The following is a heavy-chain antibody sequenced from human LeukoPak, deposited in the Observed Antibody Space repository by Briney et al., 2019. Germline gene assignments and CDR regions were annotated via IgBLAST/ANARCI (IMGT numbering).Heavy chain of an antibody. J-gene: IGHJ4*02. V-gene: IGHV1-2*02. CDR2: INPNSGGT. Sequence: ASVKVSCKASGYIFTDYYMHWVRQAPGQGLEWMGWINPNSGGTNYAQKFQGRVTMTRDTSISTAYMELSRLRSDDTALYYCAKGGYILTGPLGGYFDYWGQGTLVTVSS. D-gene: IGHD3-9*01. CDR3: AKGGYILTGPLGGYFDY. CDR1: GYIFTDYY.